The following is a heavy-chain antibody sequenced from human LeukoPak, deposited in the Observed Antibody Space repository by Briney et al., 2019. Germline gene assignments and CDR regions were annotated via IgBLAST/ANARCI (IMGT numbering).Heavy chain of an antibody. D-gene: IGHD6-6*01. CDR2: IYYSGST. CDR1: GGSISSGGYY. CDR3: ARTLVTFFDY. Sequence: SETLSLTCTVSGGSISSGGYYWSWIRQHPGKGLEWIGYIYYSGSTNYNPSLKSRVTISVDTSKNQFSLKLSSVTAADTAVYYCARTLVTFFDYWGQGTLVTVSS. J-gene: IGHJ4*02. V-gene: IGHV4-61*08.